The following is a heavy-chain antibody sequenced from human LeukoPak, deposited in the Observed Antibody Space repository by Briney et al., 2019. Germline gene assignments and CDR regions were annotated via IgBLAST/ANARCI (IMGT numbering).Heavy chain of an antibody. CDR1: GFTFSNAW. J-gene: IGHJ4*02. D-gene: IGHD3-10*01. Sequence: GGSLRLSCAVSGFTFSNAWMSWVRQAPGKGLEWVANINQDGTEKYYVDSVKGRFTISRDNAKNSLDLQMNSLRVEDTAVYYCAKVAKYYYGSETYYFFEHWGQGTPVTASS. V-gene: IGHV3-7*01. CDR3: AKVAKYYYGSETYYFFEH. CDR2: INQDGTEK.